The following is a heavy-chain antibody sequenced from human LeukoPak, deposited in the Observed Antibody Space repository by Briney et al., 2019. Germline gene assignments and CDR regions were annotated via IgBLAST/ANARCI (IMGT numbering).Heavy chain of an antibody. J-gene: IGHJ5*02. V-gene: IGHV3-33*06. CDR3: AKVGLNLGTWFDP. D-gene: IGHD1-1*01. Sequence: GRSLRLSCAASGFTFSSYGMHWVRQAPGKGLEWVAVIWYDGSNKYYADSVKGRFTISRDNSENTLYLQMNSLRAEDTAVYYCAKVGLNLGTWFDPWGQGTLVTVSS. CDR1: GFTFSSYG. CDR2: IWYDGSNK.